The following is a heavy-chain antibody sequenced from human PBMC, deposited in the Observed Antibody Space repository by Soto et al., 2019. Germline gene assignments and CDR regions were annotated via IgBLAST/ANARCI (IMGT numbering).Heavy chain of an antibody. D-gene: IGHD4-17*01. V-gene: IGHV1-69*13. CDR3: ARGQSDYGDASNYFDY. CDR1: GYTFTSYD. Sequence: SVKVSCKASGYTFTSYDINWVRQATGQGLEWMGGMNPNSGTADYAQKFQGRVTITADESTSTAYMELSSLRSEDTAVYYCARGQSDYGDASNYFDYWGQGTLVTVSS. CDR2: MNPNSGTA. J-gene: IGHJ4*02.